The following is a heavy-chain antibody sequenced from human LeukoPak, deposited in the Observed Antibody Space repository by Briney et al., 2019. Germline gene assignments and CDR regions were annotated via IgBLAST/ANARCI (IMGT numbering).Heavy chain of an antibody. Sequence: HPGGSLRLSCAASGFTFSSYEMNWVRQAPGKGLEWVSYISSSGSTIYYADSVKGRFTISRDNAKNPLYLQMNSLRAEDTAVYYCARKEYSSSWFPLPFDYWGQGTLVTVSS. J-gene: IGHJ4*02. D-gene: IGHD6-13*01. CDR1: GFTFSSYE. CDR2: ISSSGSTI. V-gene: IGHV3-48*03. CDR3: ARKEYSSSWFPLPFDY.